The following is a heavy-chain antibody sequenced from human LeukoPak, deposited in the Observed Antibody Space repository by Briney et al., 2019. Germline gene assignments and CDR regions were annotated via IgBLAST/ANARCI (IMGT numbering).Heavy chain of an antibody. V-gene: IGHV1-46*01. CDR1: GYTFTSYY. J-gene: IGHJ4*02. CDR2: INPSGGST. Sequence: ASVKVSCKASGYTFTSYYMHWVRQAPGQGLEWMGIINPSGGSTSYAQKFQGRVTMTRDTSTSTVYMELSSLRSEDTAVYYCAREARMAVAGTVGEGLDYWGQGTLVTVSS. CDR3: AREARMAVAGTVGEGLDY. D-gene: IGHD6-19*01.